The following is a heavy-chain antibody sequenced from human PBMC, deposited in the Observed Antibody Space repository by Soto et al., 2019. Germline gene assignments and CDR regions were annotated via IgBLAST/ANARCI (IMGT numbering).Heavy chain of an antibody. V-gene: IGHV6-1*01. J-gene: IGHJ4*02. D-gene: IGHD3-16*01. CDR3: AKEGGRGGGCFDY. CDR2: TYYRFKWYN. Sequence: SQTLSLTCAISGDTVSSNSAAWNWIRQSPSRGLEWLGRTYYRFKWYNDYAVSVKSRITINADTSKNQFSLQMNSVTPEDRAVYYCAKEGGRGGGCFDYWGQGTLVTVSS. CDR1: GDTVSSNSAA.